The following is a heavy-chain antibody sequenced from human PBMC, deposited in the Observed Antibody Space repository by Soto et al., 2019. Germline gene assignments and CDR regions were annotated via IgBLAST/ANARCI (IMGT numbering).Heavy chain of an antibody. CDR3: TTNDAFDI. CDR2: IKNKNDGWTT. Sequence: EVQLVESGGGLVKPGGSLRLSCAASGFTFSDVWMSWVRQAPGKGLEWVGSIKNKNDGWTTEYAVPVKGRFTISRDDSKNTVYLQMNSLKTEDTGVYYCTTNDAFDIWGQGTMVTVSS. V-gene: IGHV3-15*01. CDR1: GFTFSDVW. J-gene: IGHJ3*02.